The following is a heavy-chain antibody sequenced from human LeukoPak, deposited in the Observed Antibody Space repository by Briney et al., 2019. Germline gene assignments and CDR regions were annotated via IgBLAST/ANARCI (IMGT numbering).Heavy chain of an antibody. CDR3: TRDYGGSIFDY. CDR2: IRNKPNNHAT. V-gene: IGHV3-73*01. J-gene: IGHJ4*02. Sequence: GGSLKLSCAASGFTFSGAGLHWVRQAPGKGLEWVGRIRNKPNNHATSYAASVKGRFAISRDDSKNTAYLQLNSLRTEDTAVYYCTRDYGGSIFDYWGQGTVVIVSS. CDR1: GFTFSGAG. D-gene: IGHD4-23*01.